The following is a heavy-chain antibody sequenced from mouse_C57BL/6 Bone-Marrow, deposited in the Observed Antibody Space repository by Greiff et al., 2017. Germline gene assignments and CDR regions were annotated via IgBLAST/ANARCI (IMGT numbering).Heavy chain of an antibody. CDR1: GYTFTSYG. D-gene: IGHD1-1*01. J-gene: IGHJ4*01. V-gene: IGHV1-81*01. CDR2: IYPRSGNN. Sequence: QVQLQQSGAELARPGASVKLSCKASGYTFTSYGISWVKQRTGQGLEWIGEIYPRSGNNYYNEKFKGKATLTADKSSSTAYMELRSLTSEDSAVYFCARQRLRKRGYAMDYWGQGTSVTVSS. CDR3: ARQRLRKRGYAMDY.